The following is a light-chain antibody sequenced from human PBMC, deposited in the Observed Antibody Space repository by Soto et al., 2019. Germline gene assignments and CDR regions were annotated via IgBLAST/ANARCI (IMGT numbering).Light chain of an antibody. CDR1: QSISSY. CDR3: QQSYSTLWT. J-gene: IGKJ1*01. CDR2: AAS. Sequence: DIQMTQSPSSLSASVGDRVTITCRASQSISSYLNWYQQKPWKAPKLRIYAASSLQSRVPSRFSGSGSGTDFTLTISSLQPEDFSTYYCQQSYSTLWTFGQGTKVEIK. V-gene: IGKV1-39*01.